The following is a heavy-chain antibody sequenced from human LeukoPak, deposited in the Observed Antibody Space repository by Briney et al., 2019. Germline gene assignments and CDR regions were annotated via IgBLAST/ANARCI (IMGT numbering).Heavy chain of an antibody. CDR3: AKDNGRGYCSGGSCYFDY. V-gene: IGHV3-23*01. CDR2: ISATGGTT. D-gene: IGHD2-15*01. CDR1: GFTFSSYG. Sequence: GGTLRLSCAASGFTFSSYGMSWVRQAPGKGLEWVSAISATGGTTYYADSVKGRFTISRDNSKNTLYLQMNSLRAEDTAVYYCAKDNGRGYCSGGSCYFDYWGQGTLVTVSS. J-gene: IGHJ4*02.